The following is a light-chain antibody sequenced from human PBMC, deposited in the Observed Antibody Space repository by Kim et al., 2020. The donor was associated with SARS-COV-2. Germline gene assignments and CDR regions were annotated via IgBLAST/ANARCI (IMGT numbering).Light chain of an antibody. CDR2: DAS. CDR1: QSVTNNY. J-gene: IGKJ2*01. CDR3: QQCDTSRLYT. Sequence: SPGERATLSCRASQSVTNNYLAWYQQKPGQAPRLLIYDASNRATGVPVRFSGSGSGTDFTLTISRLDPEDFAVYYCQQCDTSRLYTFGQGTKLEI. V-gene: IGKV3-20*01.